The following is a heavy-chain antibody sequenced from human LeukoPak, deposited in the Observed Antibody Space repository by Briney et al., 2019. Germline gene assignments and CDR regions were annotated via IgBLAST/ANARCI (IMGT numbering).Heavy chain of an antibody. CDR2: IGSNISAM. V-gene: IGHV3-48*04. Sequence: GGSLRLSCAASGFTFSDYSMNWVRQAPGKGLEWVSYIGSNISAMYYADSVRGRFTISRDNAKNSLYLQMNSLRAEDTAVYYCARSFYYYDRDYWGQGTLVTVSS. CDR1: GFTFSDYS. CDR3: ARSFYYYDRDY. J-gene: IGHJ4*02. D-gene: IGHD3-22*01.